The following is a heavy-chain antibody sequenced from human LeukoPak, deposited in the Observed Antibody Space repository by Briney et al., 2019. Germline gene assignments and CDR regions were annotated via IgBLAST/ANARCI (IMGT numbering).Heavy chain of an antibody. CDR1: GFTFSRYW. J-gene: IGHJ4*02. CDR2: ISSTGNFI. Sequence: KPGGSLRLSCAASGFTFSRYWMHWVRQAPGKGLEWVSSISSTGNFIYYADPLKGRFTVSRDNAKNSLYLQLNSLRAEDTAVYYCARDLWDHWGQGTPVTVSS. CDR3: ARDLWDH. V-gene: IGHV3-21*01.